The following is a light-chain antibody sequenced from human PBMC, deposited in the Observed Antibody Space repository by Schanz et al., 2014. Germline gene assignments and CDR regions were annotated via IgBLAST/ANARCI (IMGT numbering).Light chain of an antibody. CDR3: QQYNKRPPLT. J-gene: IGKJ4*01. CDR1: HSVRTN. CDR2: GAS. Sequence: VVVTQSPGTLSVFPGERATLSCRASHSVRTNLAWYQQKPGQPPRLLIYGASSRATGIPDRFSGSGSGTEFTLTISSLQSEDFAVYYCQQYNKRPPLTFGGGTKVEIK. V-gene: IGKV3D-15*01.